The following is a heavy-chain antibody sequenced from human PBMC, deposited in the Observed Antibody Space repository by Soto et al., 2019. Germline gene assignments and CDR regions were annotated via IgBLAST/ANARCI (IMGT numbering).Heavy chain of an antibody. CDR3: ARLASAEIWFDP. CDR2: IYYSGSN. CDR1: GGSISSSSYY. J-gene: IGHJ5*02. V-gene: IGHV4-39*01. Sequence: QLQLQESGPGLVKPSETLSLTCTVSGGSISSSSYYWGWIRQPPGKGLEWIGSIYYSGSNYYNPSLKSRVTISVDTSKNQFSLKLSSVTAADTAAYYCARLASAEIWFDPWGQGTPVTVSS. D-gene: IGHD6-19*01.